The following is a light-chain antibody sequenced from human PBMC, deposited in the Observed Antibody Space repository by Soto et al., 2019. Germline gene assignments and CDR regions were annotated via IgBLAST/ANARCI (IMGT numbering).Light chain of an antibody. CDR2: KGT. V-gene: IGLV2-23*01. CDR1: SSDVGAYNS. J-gene: IGLJ1*01. Sequence: LAQPASVSGSPGQSITISCTGTSSDVGAYNSVSWYQQHPHRAPQVIIYKGTQRPSGVSNRFSGSTSGNAASLTISALQTDDEADYFCCSYAPESTYVCGTGTKVTVL. CDR3: CSYAPESTYV.